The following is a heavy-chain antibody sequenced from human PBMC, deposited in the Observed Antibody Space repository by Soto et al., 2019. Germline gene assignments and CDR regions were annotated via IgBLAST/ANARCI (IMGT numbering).Heavy chain of an antibody. V-gene: IGHV1-18*01. CDR3: APHTLDTGMPSGY. CDR2: IGGYKGNT. J-gene: IGHJ4*02. CDR1: GYTFTNYG. D-gene: IGHD5-18*01. Sequence: QVQLVQSGAEVREPGASVKVSCKASGYTFTNYGVSWVRQAPGQGLEWMGWIGGYKGNTNYAQKLQGRVTLTTDTPTSTAYMELRILRSDDTAVYYCAPHTLDTGMPSGYWGQGTLVTVSS.